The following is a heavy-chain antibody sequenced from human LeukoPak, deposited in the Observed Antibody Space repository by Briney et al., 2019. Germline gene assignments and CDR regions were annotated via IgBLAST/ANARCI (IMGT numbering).Heavy chain of an antibody. Sequence: GGSLRLSCVVSGVTFRSYAMSWVRQVPGKGLEWASSIRNSGRDTYYADSVKGRFTISRDNSKDTPFLQMHSLRGEDAALYYCAKSGAPDSLDMFFDSWGPGTLVTVSS. V-gene: IGHV3-23*01. D-gene: IGHD2-2*03. CDR2: IRNSGRDT. CDR1: GVTFRSYA. J-gene: IGHJ4*02. CDR3: AKSGAPDSLDMFFDS.